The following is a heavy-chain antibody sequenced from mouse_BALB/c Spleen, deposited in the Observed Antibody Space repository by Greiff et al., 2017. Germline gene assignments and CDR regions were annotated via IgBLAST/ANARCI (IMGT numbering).Heavy chain of an antibody. V-gene: IGHV3-2*02. Sequence: EVKVEESGPGLVKPSQSLSLTCTVTGYSITSDYAWNWIRQFPGNKLEWMGYISYSGSTSYNPSLKSRISITRDTSKNQFFLQLNSVTTEDTATYYCARCETYYGNEDAMDYWGQGTSVTVSS. D-gene: IGHD2-10*01. CDR3: ARCETYYGNEDAMDY. CDR1: GYSITSDYA. CDR2: ISYSGST. J-gene: IGHJ4*01.